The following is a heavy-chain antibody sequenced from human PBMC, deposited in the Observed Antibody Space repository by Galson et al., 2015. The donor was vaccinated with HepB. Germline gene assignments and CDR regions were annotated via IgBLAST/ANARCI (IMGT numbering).Heavy chain of an antibody. D-gene: IGHD2-21*01. CDR1: GFTFSTYE. CDR3: AREERDCGGDCLVY. CDR2: ISGSGSSI. V-gene: IGHV3-48*03. J-gene: IGHJ4*02. Sequence: SLRLSCAASGFTFSTYEMNWVRQAPGKGLEWVSYISGSGSSIYYADSLKGRVTISRDNAKNSLYLQVNSLKVEDTAVYYCAREERDCGGDCLVYWGQGTLVTVSS.